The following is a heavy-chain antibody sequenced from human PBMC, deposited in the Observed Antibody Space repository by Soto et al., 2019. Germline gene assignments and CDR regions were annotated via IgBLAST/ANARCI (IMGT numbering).Heavy chain of an antibody. CDR3: ARESEDLTSNFDY. V-gene: IGHV3-21*06. Sequence: GGALRLSCAASGFTCTRYSMNWVRPAPGKGLEWVSSISSTTNYIYYGDSMKGRFTISRDNAKNSLYLEMNSLRAEDTAVYYCARESEDLTSNFDYWGQGTLVTVSS. J-gene: IGHJ4*02. CDR1: GFTCTRYS. CDR2: ISSTTNYI.